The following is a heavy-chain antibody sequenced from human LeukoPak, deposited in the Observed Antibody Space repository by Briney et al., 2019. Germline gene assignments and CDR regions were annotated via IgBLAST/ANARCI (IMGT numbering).Heavy chain of an antibody. Sequence: SVKVSCKASGGTFTSYAMHWVRQAPGQRLEWMGGIIPIFGTANYAQKFQGRVTITADESTSTAYMELSSLRSEDTAVYYCARDLMAAIALGAFDIWGQGTMVTVSS. J-gene: IGHJ3*02. CDR3: ARDLMAAIALGAFDI. D-gene: IGHD2-2*01. CDR2: IIPIFGTA. V-gene: IGHV1-69*13. CDR1: GGTFTSYA.